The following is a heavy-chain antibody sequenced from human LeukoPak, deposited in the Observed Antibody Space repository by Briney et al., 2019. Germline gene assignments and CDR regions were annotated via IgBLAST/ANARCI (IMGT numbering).Heavy chain of an antibody. Sequence: SETLSLTCTVSGGSISSDYWSWIRQPPGRGLEWIGYIYYSGSTYYNPSLKSRVTISVDTSKNQFSLKLSSVTAADTAVYYCALTYGDYPDAFDIWGQGTMVTVSS. CDR2: IYYSGST. V-gene: IGHV4-59*06. D-gene: IGHD4-17*01. CDR3: ALTYGDYPDAFDI. J-gene: IGHJ3*02. CDR1: GGSISSDY.